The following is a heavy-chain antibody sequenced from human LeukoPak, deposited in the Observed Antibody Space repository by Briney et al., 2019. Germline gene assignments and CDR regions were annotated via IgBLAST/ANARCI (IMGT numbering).Heavy chain of an antibody. V-gene: IGHV3-30*18. Sequence: GRSLRLSCAASGFTFSSYGMHWVRQAPGKGLEWVAVISYDGSNKYYADSVKGRFTISRDNSKSTLYLQMNSLRAEDTAVYYCAKSHYRGFGELFSNFDYWGQGTLVTVSS. J-gene: IGHJ4*02. CDR2: ISYDGSNK. CDR3: AKSHYRGFGELFSNFDY. D-gene: IGHD3-10*01. CDR1: GFTFSSYG.